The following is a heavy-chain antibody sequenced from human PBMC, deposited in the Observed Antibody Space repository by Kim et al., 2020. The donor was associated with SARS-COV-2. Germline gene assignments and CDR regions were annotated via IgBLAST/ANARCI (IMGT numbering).Heavy chain of an antibody. CDR2: IYSGGSST. D-gene: IGHD2-2*03. CDR3: ATAALDRMDV. V-gene: IGHV3-23*03. CDR1: GFTFSSYA. Sequence: GGSLRLSCAASGFTFSSYAMSWVRQAPGKGLEWVSVIYSGGSSTYYADSVKGRFTISRDNSKNTLYLQMNSLRAEDTAVYYCATAALDRMDVWGQGTTVTVSS. J-gene: IGHJ6*02.